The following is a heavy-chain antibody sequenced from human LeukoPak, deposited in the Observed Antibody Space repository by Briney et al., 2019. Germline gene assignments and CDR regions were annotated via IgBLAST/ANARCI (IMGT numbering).Heavy chain of an antibody. J-gene: IGHJ4*02. Sequence: GGSLRLSCAASGMRFSDFYMSWRRQAPGKGLEWISFISSNGNIIHYADSAKGRFTISRDNAKNSLYLHMDSLRVEDTATYYCASGGRAYNFWGPGTAVTVSS. CDR2: ISSNGNII. V-gene: IGHV3-11*01. D-gene: IGHD1-14*01. CDR1: GMRFSDFY. CDR3: ASGGRAYNF.